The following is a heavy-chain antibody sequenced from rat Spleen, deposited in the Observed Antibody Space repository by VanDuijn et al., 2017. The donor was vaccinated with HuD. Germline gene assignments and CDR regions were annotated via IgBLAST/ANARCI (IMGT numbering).Heavy chain of an antibody. V-gene: IGHV2-15*01. CDR2: VWGDGST. CDR1: GFSLTNYG. CDR3: TREGHTMDRATYWFAY. D-gene: IGHD1-9*01. J-gene: IGHJ2*01. Sequence: QVQLKESGPGLVQPSQTLSLTCTVSGFSLTNYGVSWVRQPPGKGLERMGRVWGDGSTDYDLALKSRLIISRDTSKSQVFLKMNSLQTDDTAIYFCTREGHTMDRATYWFAYWGQGVMVTVSS.